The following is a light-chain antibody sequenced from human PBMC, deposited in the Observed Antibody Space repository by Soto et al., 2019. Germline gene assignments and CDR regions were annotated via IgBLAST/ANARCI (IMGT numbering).Light chain of an antibody. V-gene: IGLV1-47*01. CDR3: AAWDDSLSAFYV. CDR2: RNN. CDR1: SSKIGSNY. J-gene: IGLJ1*01. Sequence: QSVLTHPPSASRTPGQRVTISCFRNSSKIGSNYVYWYQQLPGTAPKLLIYRNNQRPSGVPDRFSGSKSGTSASLAISGLRSEDEADYYCAAWDDSLSAFYVFGTGTKVTVL.